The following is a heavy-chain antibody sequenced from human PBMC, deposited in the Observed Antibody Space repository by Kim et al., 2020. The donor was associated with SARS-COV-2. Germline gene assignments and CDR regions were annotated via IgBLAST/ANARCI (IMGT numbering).Heavy chain of an antibody. CDR1: GGSISSYY. V-gene: IGHV4-59*01. Sequence: SETLSLTCTVSGGSISSYYWSWIRQPPGKGLEWIGYIYYSGSTNYNPSLKSRVTISVDTSKNQFSLKLSSVTAADTAVYYCARFNLGKLSPTHTYYYDSSGYYYYGMDVWGQGTTVTVSS. D-gene: IGHD3-22*01. CDR2: IYYSGST. J-gene: IGHJ6*02. CDR3: ARFNLGKLSPTHTYYYDSSGYYYYGMDV.